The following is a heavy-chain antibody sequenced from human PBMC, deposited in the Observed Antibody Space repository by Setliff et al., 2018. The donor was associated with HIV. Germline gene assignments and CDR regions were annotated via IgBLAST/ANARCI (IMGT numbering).Heavy chain of an antibody. D-gene: IGHD3-22*01. V-gene: IGHV4-59*08. CDR2: IYHSGST. Sequence: PSETLSLTCTVSGGSISSHYWSWIRQPPGKGLEWIGEIYHSGSTNYNPSLKSRVTISVDKSKNQFSLKLSSVTAADTAVYYCARVGWDYYDSSGVGEFDYWGQGTLVTVSS. J-gene: IGHJ4*02. CDR1: GGSISSHY. CDR3: ARVGWDYYDSSGVGEFDY.